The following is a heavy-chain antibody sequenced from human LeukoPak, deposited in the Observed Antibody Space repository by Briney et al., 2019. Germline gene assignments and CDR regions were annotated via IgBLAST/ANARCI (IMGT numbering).Heavy chain of an antibody. V-gene: IGHV1-46*01. CDR2: INPSGGST. J-gene: IGHJ6*02. Sequence: ASVKVSCKASGYTFTSYYMHWVRQAPGQGLEWMGIINPSGGSTSYAQKFQGRVTMTRDTFTSTVYMELSSLRSEDTAVYYCARAPSPPSAIFGPYGMDVWGQGTTATVSS. CDR3: ARAPSPPSAIFGPYGMDV. CDR1: GYTFTSYY. D-gene: IGHD3-3*01.